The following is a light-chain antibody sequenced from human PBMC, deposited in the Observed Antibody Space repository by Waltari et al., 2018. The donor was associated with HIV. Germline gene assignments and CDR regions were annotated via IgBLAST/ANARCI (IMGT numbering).Light chain of an antibody. CDR2: DVS. V-gene: IGKV1-33*01. CDR1: QDIKRY. Sequence: IQMTQSPSSVSAYVGDRVTITCQASQDIKRYLNGYQQKPGKAPKLLIYDVSHLERGVPSRCSGGGAGTDYTFTISSLQPEDNATYYCQQYDNLRTFGQGTKLEIK. J-gene: IGKJ2*01. CDR3: QQYDNLRT.